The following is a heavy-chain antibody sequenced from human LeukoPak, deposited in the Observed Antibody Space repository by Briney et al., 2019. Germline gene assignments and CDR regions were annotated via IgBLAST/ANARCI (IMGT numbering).Heavy chain of an antibody. CDR3: AKGYSSGWSRDYYYYYGMDV. Sequence: SETLSLTCAVYGGSFSGYYWSWICQPPGKGLEWIGEMNHSGSTNYNPSLKSRVTISVDTSKNQFSLKLSSVTAADTAVYYCAKGYSSGWSRDYYYYYGMDVWGQGTTVTVSS. V-gene: IGHV4-34*01. CDR2: MNHSGST. D-gene: IGHD6-19*01. J-gene: IGHJ6*02. CDR1: GGSFSGYY.